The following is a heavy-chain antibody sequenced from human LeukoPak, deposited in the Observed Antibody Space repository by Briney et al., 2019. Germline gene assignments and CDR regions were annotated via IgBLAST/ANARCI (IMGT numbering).Heavy chain of an antibody. CDR2: IYHSGST. V-gene: IGHV4-30-2*01. Sequence: SETLSLTCAVSGGSISSGGYSWSWIRQPPGKGLEWIGYIYHSGSTYYNPSLKSRVTISVDRSKNQFSLKLSSVTAADTAVYYCARDRRRFDYWGQGTLVTVSS. CDR1: GGSISSGGYS. CDR3: ARDRRRFDY. J-gene: IGHJ4*02.